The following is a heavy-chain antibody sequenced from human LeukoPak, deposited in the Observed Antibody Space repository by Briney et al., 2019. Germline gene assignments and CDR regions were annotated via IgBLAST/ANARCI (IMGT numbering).Heavy chain of an antibody. J-gene: IGHJ5*01. CDR1: GFTFSSYA. D-gene: IGHD6-13*01. V-gene: IGHV3-23*01. CDR2: ISGSGIDA. Sequence: GGSLRLSCAASGFTFSSYAMSWDRQAPGKGLEWVSLISGSGIDAYYADSVKGRFTISRDNSKNTLYLQMNSLRVEDTAVYYCAKGYSRDSWGQGTLVTVSS. CDR3: AKGYSRDS.